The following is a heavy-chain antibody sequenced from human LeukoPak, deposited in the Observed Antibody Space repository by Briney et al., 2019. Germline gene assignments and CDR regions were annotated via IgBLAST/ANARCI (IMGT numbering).Heavy chain of an antibody. CDR1: GFTFSSYA. J-gene: IGHJ4*02. D-gene: IGHD3-10*01. Sequence: AGGSLRLSCAASGFTFSSYAMSWVRQAPGKGLEWVSAIGGSGGSTYYADSVKGRFTISRDNSKNTLYLQMNSLRAEDTAVYYCAKDLSRAMVRGVIGYWGQGTLVTVSS. CDR3: AKDLSRAMVRGVIGY. CDR2: IGGSGGST. V-gene: IGHV3-23*01.